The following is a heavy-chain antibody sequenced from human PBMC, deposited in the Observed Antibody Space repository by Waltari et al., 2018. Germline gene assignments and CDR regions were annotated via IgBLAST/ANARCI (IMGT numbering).Heavy chain of an antibody. CDR1: GGSISSYY. CDR2: IYTSGGT. V-gene: IGHV4-4*07. CDR3: ARADSSGYSDVFDY. J-gene: IGHJ4*02. Sequence: QVQLQESGPGLVKPSETLSLTCTVSGGSISSYYWSWIRKPAGKGLEGIGRIYTSGGTNSSPPVTSRVTMSVDTSENQFSLKLSSVTAADTAVYYCARADSSGYSDVFDYWGQGTLVTVSS. D-gene: IGHD3-22*01.